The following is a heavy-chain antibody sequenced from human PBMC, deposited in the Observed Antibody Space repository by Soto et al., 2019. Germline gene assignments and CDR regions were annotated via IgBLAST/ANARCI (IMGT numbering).Heavy chain of an antibody. D-gene: IGHD6-13*01. J-gene: IGHJ4*02. V-gene: IGHV1-3*01. CDR2: INAGNGAT. CDR1: GYTFTTCA. CDR3: ARGSAAAGPYYFDY. Sequence: ASVEVSCKASGYTFTTCAMHWVRQAPGQRLEWMGWINAGNGATKYSQNFQDRVTIARDTSANTAFMELSSLRSEDTAVYYCARGSAAAGPYYFDYWAQGTLVTVSS.